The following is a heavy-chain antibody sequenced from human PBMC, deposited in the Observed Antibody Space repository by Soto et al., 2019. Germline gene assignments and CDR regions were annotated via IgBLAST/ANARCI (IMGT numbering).Heavy chain of an antibody. CDR3: ARDQGIAVAVFDY. CDR1: GDTRGSYY. Sequence: ETLSLTCTVSGDTRGSYYWSWIRHPPGKGLEWIGYIYNSGSTNYNPSLKSRVTISIDTSKNQISLKLSSVTAADTAVYYCARDQGIAVAVFDYWGQGTLVTVSS. J-gene: IGHJ4*02. D-gene: IGHD6-19*01. CDR2: IYNSGST. V-gene: IGHV4-59*01.